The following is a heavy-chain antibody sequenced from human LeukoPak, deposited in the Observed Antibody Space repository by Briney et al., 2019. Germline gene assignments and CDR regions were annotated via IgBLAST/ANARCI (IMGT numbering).Heavy chain of an antibody. J-gene: IGHJ5*02. CDR3: ARVGSAGTVSDWFDP. CDR1: GFTFSSYS. D-gene: IGHD6-13*01. CDR2: ISSSSSYI. Sequence: GGSLGLSCAASGFTFSSYSMNWVRQAPGKGLEWVSSISSSSSYIYYADSVKGRFTISRDNAKNSLYLQMNSLRAEDTAVYYCARVGSAGTVSDWFDPWGQGTLVTVSS. V-gene: IGHV3-21*01.